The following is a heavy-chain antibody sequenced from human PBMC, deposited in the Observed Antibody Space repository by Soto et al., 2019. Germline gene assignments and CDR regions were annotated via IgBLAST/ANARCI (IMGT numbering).Heavy chain of an antibody. D-gene: IGHD2-2*01. V-gene: IGHV4-61*01. CDR2: IYYSGST. CDR3: ASHSYCISTSCEHYGAFDI. J-gene: IGHJ3*02. Sequence: PSETLSLTCTVAGGSVSSGSYYWSWIRQPPGKGLEWIGYIYYSGSTNYNPSLKSRVTISVDTSKNQFSLKLSSVTAADTAVYYCASHSYCISTSCEHYGAFDIWGQGTMVTVSS. CDR1: GGSVSSGSYY.